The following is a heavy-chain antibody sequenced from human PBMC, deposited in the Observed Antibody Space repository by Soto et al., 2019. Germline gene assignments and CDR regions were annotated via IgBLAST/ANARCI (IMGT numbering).Heavy chain of an antibody. J-gene: IGHJ6*02. CDR3: ARDYYRFNSGYGFSMDV. CDR2: IYYSGST. D-gene: IGHD5-12*01. V-gene: IGHV4-31*03. Sequence: PSETLSLTCTVSGGSISSGGYYWSWIRQHPGKGLEWIGYIYYSGSTYYNPSLKSRVTISVDTSKNQFSLKLSSVTAADTAVYYCARDYYRFNSGYGFSMDVWGQGTTVTVSS. CDR1: GGSISSGGYY.